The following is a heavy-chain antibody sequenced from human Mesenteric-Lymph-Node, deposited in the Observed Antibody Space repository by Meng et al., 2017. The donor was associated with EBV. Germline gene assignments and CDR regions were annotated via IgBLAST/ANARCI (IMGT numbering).Heavy chain of an antibody. CDR2: INTYGSRT. Sequence: VQLVGSGGGLVHPGGSLRLSCAASGFTFSSYWMHWVRQAPGKGLVWVSHINTYGSRTDYADSVKGRFTISRDNAKNTLSLQMNSLRAEDTAVYYCTSDLGGATDFWGQGTLVTVSS. D-gene: IGHD1-26*01. V-gene: IGHV3-74*01. J-gene: IGHJ4*02. CDR1: GFTFSSYW. CDR3: TSDLGGATDF.